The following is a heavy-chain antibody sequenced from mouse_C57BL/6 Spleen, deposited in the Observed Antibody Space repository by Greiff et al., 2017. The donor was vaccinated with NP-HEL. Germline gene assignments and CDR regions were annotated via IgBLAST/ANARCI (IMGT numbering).Heavy chain of an antibody. V-gene: IGHV1-15*01. CDR2: IDPETGGT. J-gene: IGHJ2*01. CDR1: GYTFTDYE. CDR3: TGTTLEASREDDIDY. Sequence: VQLQESGAELVRPGASVTLSCKASGYTFTDYEMHWVKQTPVHGLEWIGAIDPETGGTTYNQKFKGKATLTADKSSSTAYMQLSSLTSEASAVYYCTGTTLEASREDDIDYWGQGTTLTVSS. D-gene: IGHD1-1*01.